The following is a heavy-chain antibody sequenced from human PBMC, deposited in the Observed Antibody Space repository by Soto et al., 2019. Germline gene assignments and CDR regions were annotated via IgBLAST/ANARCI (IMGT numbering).Heavy chain of an antibody. Sequence: SETLSLTCTVSGGSISSYYWSWIRQPPGKGLKWIGYIYYSGGTNYNPSLKSRVTISVDTSKNQFSLKLSSVTAADTAVYYCARESRSWYGSIWDYWGQGTLVTVS. CDR3: ARESRSWYGSIWDY. CDR2: IYYSGGT. J-gene: IGHJ4*02. V-gene: IGHV4-59*12. CDR1: GGSISSYY. D-gene: IGHD6-13*01.